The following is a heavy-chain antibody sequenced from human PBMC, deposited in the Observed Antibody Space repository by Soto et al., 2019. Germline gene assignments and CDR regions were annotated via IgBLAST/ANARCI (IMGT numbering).Heavy chain of an antibody. CDR2: IYYSGST. CDR3: ARTRFDDYSKTNWFDP. Sequence: SETLSLTCTVSGGSISSYYWSWIRQPPGKGLEWIGYIYYSGSTNYNPSLKSRVTISVDTSKNQFSLKLSSVTAADTAVYYCARTRFDDYSKTNWFDPWGKGTLVTVDS. V-gene: IGHV4-59*01. J-gene: IGHJ5*02. D-gene: IGHD4-4*01. CDR1: GGSISSYY.